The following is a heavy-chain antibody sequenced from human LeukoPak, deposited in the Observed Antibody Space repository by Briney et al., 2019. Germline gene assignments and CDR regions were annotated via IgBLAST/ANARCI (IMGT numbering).Heavy chain of an antibody. J-gene: IGHJ3*02. CDR2: IWYDGSNK. CDR3: ARDANGGFDAFDI. V-gene: IGHV3-33*01. Sequence: PGGSLRLSCAASGFTLTSYGMHWVPQALGKGLEWGAVIWYDGSNKYYAGSVKGQFNISRDNSKNTLYLQMNSLRAEDTAVYYCARDANGGFDAFDIWGQGTMVTVSS. D-gene: IGHD7-27*01. CDR1: GFTLTSYG.